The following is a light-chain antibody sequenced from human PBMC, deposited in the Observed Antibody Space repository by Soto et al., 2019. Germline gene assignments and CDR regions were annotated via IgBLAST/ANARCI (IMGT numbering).Light chain of an antibody. Sequence: DIVMTQSPDSLAVSLGERATINCKSSQSVLYRSDNENYLAWYQQKPGQSPKLLIYWASTRESGVPDRFSGIGSWTDFTLTISSLQAEDVAVYYCQQYYSTPWAFGQGTKVEIK. CDR3: QQYYSTPWA. J-gene: IGKJ1*01. V-gene: IGKV4-1*01. CDR1: QSVLYRSDNENY. CDR2: WAS.